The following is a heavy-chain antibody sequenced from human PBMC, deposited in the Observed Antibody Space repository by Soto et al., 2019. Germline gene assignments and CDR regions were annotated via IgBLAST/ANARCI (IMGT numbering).Heavy chain of an antibody. Sequence: PGGSLRLSCAASGFSFSSYGMHWVRQSPGKGLEWVAVIWYDGSNKYYADSVKGRFTISRDNSKNTLYLQMNSLRAEDTAVYYCARDHGYCSSTSCGYYYYYGMDVWGQGTTVTVSS. V-gene: IGHV3-33*01. CDR1: GFSFSSYG. J-gene: IGHJ6*02. CDR3: ARDHGYCSSTSCGYYYYYGMDV. CDR2: IWYDGSNK. D-gene: IGHD2-2*01.